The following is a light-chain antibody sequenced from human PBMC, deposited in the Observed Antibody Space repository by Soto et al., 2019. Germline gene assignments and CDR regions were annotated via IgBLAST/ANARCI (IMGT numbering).Light chain of an antibody. Sequence: QSALTQPPSASGSPGQSVTISCTGTSSDVGAYNYVSWYQQLPGKAPKLIIYEVIKRPSGVPDRFSGSKSGNTASLTVSGLQAEDEADYYCTSYAGTYSFFYVFGTGTKLTVL. CDR3: TSYAGTYSFFYV. CDR1: SSDVGAYNY. J-gene: IGLJ1*01. CDR2: EVI. V-gene: IGLV2-8*01.